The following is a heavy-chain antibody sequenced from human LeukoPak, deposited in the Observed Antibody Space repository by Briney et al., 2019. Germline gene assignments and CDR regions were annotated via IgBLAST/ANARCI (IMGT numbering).Heavy chain of an antibody. J-gene: IGHJ3*02. Sequence: ASVKVSWKVSGYSLIELSMYWVRQAPGKGLEWMGGFDREEVKTIYAQNFQGRVTMTADTSTDTAYMELSSLRSEDTAVYYCAIPPFVGDDNVAIPGGIDAFDIWGQGTMVIVSS. CDR3: AIPPFVGDDNVAIPGGIDAFDI. D-gene: IGHD2-2*02. V-gene: IGHV1-24*01. CDR1: GYSLIELS. CDR2: FDREEVKT.